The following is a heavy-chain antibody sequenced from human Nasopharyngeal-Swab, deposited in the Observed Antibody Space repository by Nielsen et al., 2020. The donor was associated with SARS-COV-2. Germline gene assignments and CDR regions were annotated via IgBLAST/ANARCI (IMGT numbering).Heavy chain of an antibody. D-gene: IGHD5-18*01. Sequence: VRQAPGKGLEWVAVIWYDGSNKYYADSVKGRFTISRDNSKNTLYLQMNSLRAEDTAVYYCARVPGDTAMASDHWGQGTLVTVSS. CDR3: ARVPGDTAMASDH. V-gene: IGHV3-33*01. J-gene: IGHJ4*02. CDR2: IWYDGSNK.